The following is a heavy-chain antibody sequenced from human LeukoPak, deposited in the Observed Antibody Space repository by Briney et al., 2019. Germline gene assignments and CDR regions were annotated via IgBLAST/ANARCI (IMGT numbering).Heavy chain of an antibody. V-gene: IGHV4-39*01. D-gene: IGHD3-3*01. J-gene: IGHJ5*02. CDR1: GASISSYY. CDR2: IYYSGST. CDR3: ARVDFWKKENWFDP. Sequence: PSETLSLTCNVSGASISSYYWGWIRQPPGKGLEWIGSIYYSGSTYYNPSLKSRVTISVDTSKNQFSLKLSSVTAADTAVYYCARVDFWKKENWFDPWGQGTLVTVSS.